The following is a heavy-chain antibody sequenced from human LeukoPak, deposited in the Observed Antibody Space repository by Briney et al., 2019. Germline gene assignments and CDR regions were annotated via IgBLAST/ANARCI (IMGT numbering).Heavy chain of an antibody. D-gene: IGHD3-10*01. V-gene: IGHV4-59*01. J-gene: IGHJ6*02. CDR1: GFTFSSYS. CDR2: IYYSGST. Sequence: PGGSLRLSCAASGFTFSSYSMNWVRQAPGKGLEWIGYIYYSGSTNYNPSLKSRVTISVDTSKNQFSLKLSSVTAADTAVYYCARGGSGSYYPAEYYYYGMDVWGQGTTVTVSS. CDR3: ARGGSGSYYPAEYYYYGMDV.